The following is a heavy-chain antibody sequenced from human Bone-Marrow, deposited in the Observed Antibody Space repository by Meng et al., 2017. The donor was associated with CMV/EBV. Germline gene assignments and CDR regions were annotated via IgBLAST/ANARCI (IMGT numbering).Heavy chain of an antibody. D-gene: IGHD3-3*01. CDR1: GYTFTSYR. CDR2: ISAYNGNT. J-gene: IGHJ6*02. Sequence: ASVKVSCKASGYTFTSYRISWVRQAPGQGLEWMGWISAYNGNTNYAQKLQGRVTMTTDTSTSTAYMELRSLRSDDTAVYYCARGGVQRDYDFWSGYSSGLYYGMVVWGQGTTVTVSS. V-gene: IGHV1-18*01. CDR3: ARGGVQRDYDFWSGYSSGLYYGMVV.